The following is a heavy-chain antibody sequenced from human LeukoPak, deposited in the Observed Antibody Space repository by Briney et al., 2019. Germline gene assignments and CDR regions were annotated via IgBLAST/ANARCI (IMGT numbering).Heavy chain of an antibody. J-gene: IGHJ4*02. Sequence: GGSLRPSCAASGFTFRSYAMSWVRQAPGKGLEWVSAISGSGGSTYYADSVKGRFTISRDNSKNTLYLQMNSLRAEDTAVYYCAKFESYYFDYWGQGTPVTVSS. CDR2: ISGSGGST. V-gene: IGHV3-23*01. D-gene: IGHD3-9*01. CDR1: GFTFRSYA. CDR3: AKFESYYFDY.